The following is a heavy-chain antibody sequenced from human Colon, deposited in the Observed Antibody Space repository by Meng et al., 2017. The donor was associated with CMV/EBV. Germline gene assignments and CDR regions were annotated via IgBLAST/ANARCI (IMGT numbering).Heavy chain of an antibody. Sequence: ASVKVSCKASGYSFTRFSISRVRQAPGQGLEWMGWISPYNGDTNYAQKFQGRVTMSTDISTSTTYMDLRSLTSDDTAVYYCARVGVVVPGATYAMDVWGQGTSVTVSS. CDR1: GYSFTRFS. J-gene: IGHJ6*02. V-gene: IGHV1-18*04. CDR3: ARVGVVVPGATYAMDV. CDR2: ISPYNGDT. D-gene: IGHD3-3*01.